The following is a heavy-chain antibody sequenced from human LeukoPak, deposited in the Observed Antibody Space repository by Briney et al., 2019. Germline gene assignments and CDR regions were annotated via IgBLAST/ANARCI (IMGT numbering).Heavy chain of an antibody. Sequence: SVKASCKASGGTFSSYAISWVRQAPGQGLEWMGRIIPILGIANYAQKFQGRVTITADKSTSTAYMELRSLRSDDTAVYYCARVEGGMAARPLDIWGQGTMVTVSS. CDR3: ARVEGGMAARPLDI. CDR2: IIPILGIA. D-gene: IGHD6-6*01. CDR1: GGTFSSYA. J-gene: IGHJ3*02. V-gene: IGHV1-69*04.